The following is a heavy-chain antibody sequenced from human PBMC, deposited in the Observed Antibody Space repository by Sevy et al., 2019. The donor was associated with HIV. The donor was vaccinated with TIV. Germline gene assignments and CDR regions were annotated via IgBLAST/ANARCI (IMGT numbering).Heavy chain of an antibody. Sequence: GGYLRLSCAASGLSVSRNYLSWVRQAPGKGLERVSVIYAGGSTYYAESVKGRFTVARDEAKNTLYYQMNNLRAEDTAVHYCASQLGIGAFDIWGQGTMVYVSS. CDR3: ASQLGIGAFDI. CDR1: GLSVSRNY. D-gene: IGHD7-27*01. CDR2: IYAGGST. V-gene: IGHV3-53*01. J-gene: IGHJ3*02.